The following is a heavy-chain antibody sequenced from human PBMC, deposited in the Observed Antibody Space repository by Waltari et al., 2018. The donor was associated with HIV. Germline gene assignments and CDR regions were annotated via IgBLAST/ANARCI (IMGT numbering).Heavy chain of an antibody. CDR2: ISYHGDDK. CDR1: GCPFRRYA. Sequence: VHLVESGGGVVPPGWALRLPCAASGCPFRRYAMHWVRQAPGKGLEWVAVISYHGDDKYYADSVKGRFTISRDNSKNTLYLQMNSLRAEDTAVYYCAKGASGWSPGYWGQGTLVTVSS. V-gene: IGHV3-30*18. J-gene: IGHJ4*02. D-gene: IGHD6-19*01. CDR3: AKGASGWSPGY.